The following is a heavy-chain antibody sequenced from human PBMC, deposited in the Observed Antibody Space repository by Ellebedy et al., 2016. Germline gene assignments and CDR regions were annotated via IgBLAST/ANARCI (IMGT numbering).Heavy chain of an antibody. D-gene: IGHD6-13*01. CDR1: GFTFRDYG. CDR3: ARDGGTWYNGALDI. Sequence: GGSLRLSXVASGFTFRDYGMHWVRQAPGKGLEWVALIDFEGYDKFYADSVKGRATISRDTFKNTMYLQMDSLSPDDTAVYYCARDGGTWYNGALDIWGQGTTITVSS. V-gene: IGHV3-30*19. J-gene: IGHJ3*02. CDR2: IDFEGYDK.